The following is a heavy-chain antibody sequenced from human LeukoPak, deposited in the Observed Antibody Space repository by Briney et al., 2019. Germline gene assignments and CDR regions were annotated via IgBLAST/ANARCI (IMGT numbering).Heavy chain of an antibody. J-gene: IGHJ4*02. V-gene: IGHV3-23*01. Sequence: GGSLRLSCAVSGFSVSSYGMSWVRLAPGKGLEWISAINLNGDTKYYADSVKGRFTISRDHSENTLYLHMNSLRTEDTAVYYCAQGYSSGWFPNWGQGSLVSVSS. CDR2: INLNGDTK. D-gene: IGHD6-19*01. CDR3: AQGYSSGWFPN. CDR1: GFSVSSYG.